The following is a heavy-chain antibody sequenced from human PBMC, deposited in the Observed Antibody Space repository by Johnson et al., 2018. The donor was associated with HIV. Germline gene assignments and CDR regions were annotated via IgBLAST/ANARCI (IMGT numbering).Heavy chain of an antibody. V-gene: IGHV3-23*04. CDR3: ASRGPSSSGAFDI. CDR1: GFTVSSYY. CDR2: ISGSGGST. D-gene: IGHD6-6*01. J-gene: IGHJ3*02. Sequence: VQLVESGGGLVQPGGSLRLSCAASGFTVSSYYMSWVRQAPGKGLEWVSAISGSGGSTYYADSVKGRFTISRDNSKNTLYLQMNSLRAEDTAVYYCASRGPSSSGAFDIWGQGTMVTVSS.